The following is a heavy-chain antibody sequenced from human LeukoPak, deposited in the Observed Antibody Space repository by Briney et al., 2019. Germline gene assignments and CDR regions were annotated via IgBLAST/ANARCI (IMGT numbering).Heavy chain of an antibody. CDR1: GFTFSSYG. J-gene: IGHJ4*02. D-gene: IGHD2-15*01. CDR3: AKERTRYCSGGSCYLFDY. CDR2: ISYDGSNK. Sequence: GGSLRLSCAASGFTFSSYGMHWVRQAPGKGLEWVAVISYDGSNKYYADSVKGRFTISRDNSKNTLYLQMNSLRAEDTAVYYCAKERTRYCSGGSCYLFDYWGQGTLVTVSS. V-gene: IGHV3-30*18.